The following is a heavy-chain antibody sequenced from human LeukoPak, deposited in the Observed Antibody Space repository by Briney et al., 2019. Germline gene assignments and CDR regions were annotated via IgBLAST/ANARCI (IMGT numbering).Heavy chain of an antibody. Sequence: GESLKISCKGSGYSFTSYWIGWVRQMPGKGLEWMGIIYPGDSDTRYSPSFQGQVTISADKSISTAYLQWSSLKASDTAMYYCARHEFAAGTTLGAEYFQHWGQGTLVTVSS. D-gene: IGHD6-13*01. V-gene: IGHV5-51*01. CDR3: ARHEFAAGTTLGAEYFQH. CDR1: GYSFTSYW. CDR2: IYPGDSDT. J-gene: IGHJ1*01.